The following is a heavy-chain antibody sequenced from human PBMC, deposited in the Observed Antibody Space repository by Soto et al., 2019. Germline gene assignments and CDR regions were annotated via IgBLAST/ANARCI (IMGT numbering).Heavy chain of an antibody. CDR1: GFPFSMSA. CDR3: ATVHSTSRSFDY. CDR2: TGLNGRTT. V-gene: IGHV3-23*01. J-gene: IGHJ4*02. Sequence: PGGSLRLPCAASGFPFSMSAMTWVRQAPGKGLEWVSTTGLNGRTTYYADSVKGRFTVSRDNTKNTLDLQMASLRAEDTAVYYCATVHSTSRSFDYWGQGTLVTVSS. D-gene: IGHD6-6*01.